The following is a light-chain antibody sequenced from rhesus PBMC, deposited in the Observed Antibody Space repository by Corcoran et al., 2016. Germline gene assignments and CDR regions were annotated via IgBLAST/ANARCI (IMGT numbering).Light chain of an antibody. CDR3: QQYNSLPVS. CDR2: YAN. J-gene: IGKJ2*01. V-gene: IGKV1-32*01. Sequence: EIQMTQFTSSLSASVGDRVTITCRASQVISSSLNWFQQKPGKAPNLLIYYANRFESGVPSRLSGSGSVTEFTFTISSLQPEDFATYYSQQYNSLPVSFGQGTKVEIK. CDR1: QVISSS.